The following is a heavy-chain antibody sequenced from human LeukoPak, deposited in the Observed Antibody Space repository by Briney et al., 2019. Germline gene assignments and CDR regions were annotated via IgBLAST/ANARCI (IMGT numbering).Heavy chain of an antibody. J-gene: IGHJ4*02. CDR2: IYSGGST. D-gene: IGHD3-22*01. V-gene: IGHV3-53*01. CDR1: GFTVSSNY. Sequence: GGSLRLSCAASGFTVSSNYMSWVRQAPVKGLEWVSVIYSGGSTYYADSVKGRFTISRDNSKNTLYLQMNSLRAEDTAVYYCARALPDYYYDSSGYYQYYFDYWGQGTLVTVSS. CDR3: ARALPDYYYDSSGYYQYYFDY.